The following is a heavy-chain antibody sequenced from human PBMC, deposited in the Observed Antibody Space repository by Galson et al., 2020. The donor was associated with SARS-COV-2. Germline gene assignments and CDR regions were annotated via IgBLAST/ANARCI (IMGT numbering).Heavy chain of an antibody. CDR1: GITFSNYA. J-gene: IGHJ6*02. V-gene: IGHV3-23*01. CDR3: AKDLRYGGNLDGSMDV. Sequence: GESLKISCAASGITFSNYAMNWVRQAPGKGLEWVSGVSGSGGIIYYADSVKGRFTISRDNTKKTIYLQMNSLRGEDTAVYYCAKDLRYGGNLDGSMDVWGQGTTVTVSS. CDR2: VSGSGGII. D-gene: IGHD2-21*01.